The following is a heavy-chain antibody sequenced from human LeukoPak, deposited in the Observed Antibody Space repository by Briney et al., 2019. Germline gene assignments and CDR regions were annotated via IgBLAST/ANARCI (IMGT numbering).Heavy chain of an antibody. CDR3: ATDLLSYYDSSGPDY. Sequence: QPGGSLRLSCAASGFTFSSYWMHWVRQAPGKGLVWVSRINTDGSSTSSADSVKGRFTISRDNAKNTLYLQMNSLRAEDMAVYYCATDLLSYYDSSGPDYWGQGTLVTVSS. CDR2: INTDGSST. D-gene: IGHD3-22*01. CDR1: GFTFSSYW. J-gene: IGHJ4*02. V-gene: IGHV3-74*01.